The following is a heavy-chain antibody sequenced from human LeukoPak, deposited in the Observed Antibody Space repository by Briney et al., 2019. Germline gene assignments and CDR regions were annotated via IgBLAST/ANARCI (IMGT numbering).Heavy chain of an antibody. J-gene: IGHJ2*01. CDR2: MQSGGST. CDR1: GITVSSKY. D-gene: IGHD3-16*01. V-gene: IGHV3-53*01. Sequence: GGSLRLSCAASGITVSSKYMSWVRQAPGKGLEWVSVMQSGGSTYYADSVKGRFTISRDNSKNTLYLQMNSLRVEDTAVYYCARDGGAGWYFDLWGRGTLITVSS. CDR3: ARDGGAGWYFDL.